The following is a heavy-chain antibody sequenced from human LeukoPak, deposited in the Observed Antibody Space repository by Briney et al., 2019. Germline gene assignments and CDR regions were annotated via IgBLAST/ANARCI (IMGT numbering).Heavy chain of an antibody. CDR3: ARAPGTARNWFDP. Sequence: SETLSLTCTVSGGSISSGGYYWSWIRQHPGKGLEWIGYIYYSGSTNYNPSLKSRVTISVDTSKNQFSLKLSSVTAADTAVYYCARAPGTARNWFDPWGQGTLVTVSS. J-gene: IGHJ5*02. V-gene: IGHV4-61*08. CDR1: GGSISSGGYY. CDR2: IYYSGST. D-gene: IGHD1-1*01.